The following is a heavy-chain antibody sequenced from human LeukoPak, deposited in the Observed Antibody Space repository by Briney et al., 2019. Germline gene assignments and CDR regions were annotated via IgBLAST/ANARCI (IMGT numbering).Heavy chain of an antibody. Sequence: SETRSLTCDVHGGSFGGYYWSWIRQPPGKGLEWIGEINHSGSTNYNPSLKSRVTISVDTSKNQFSLKLSSVTAADTAVYYCARRTPFWSGYYTYYFDYWGQGNLVTGSS. J-gene: IGHJ4*02. D-gene: IGHD3-3*01. CDR2: INHSGST. CDR1: GGSFGGYY. V-gene: IGHV4-34*01. CDR3: ARRTPFWSGYYTYYFDY.